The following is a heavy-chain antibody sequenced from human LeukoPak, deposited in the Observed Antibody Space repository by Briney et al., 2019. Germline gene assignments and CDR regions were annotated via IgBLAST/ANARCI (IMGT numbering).Heavy chain of an antibody. D-gene: IGHD5-18*01. CDR2: ISYDGTSK. CDR1: GFTFSTYG. J-gene: IGHJ4*02. V-gene: IGHV3-30*18. CDR3: AKDGDTAISRD. Sequence: GRSLRLSCAASGFTFSTYGMHWVRQAPGKGLEWVTVISYDGTSKYYADSVKGRFTISRDNSKNTVYLQMNSLRVEDTALYYCAKDGDTAISRDWGQGTLVTVSS.